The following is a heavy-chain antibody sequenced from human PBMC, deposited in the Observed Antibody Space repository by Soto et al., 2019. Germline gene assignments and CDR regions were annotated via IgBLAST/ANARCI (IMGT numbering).Heavy chain of an antibody. J-gene: IGHJ4*02. CDR3: VKYQVLDGQYYGSSELFF. Sequence: QVYLVESGGGVVRPGRSLRLACETSAFTFRSYGMHWVRQAPGKGLQWVASIPYDGSNKKYVDSVKGRLTVSRDNSKSTLYLQLNSLRNANTAVYYCVKYQVLDGQYYGSSELFFWGRGTVVTVSS. V-gene: IGHV3-30*18. CDR1: AFTFRSYG. CDR2: IPYDGSNK. D-gene: IGHD3-10*01.